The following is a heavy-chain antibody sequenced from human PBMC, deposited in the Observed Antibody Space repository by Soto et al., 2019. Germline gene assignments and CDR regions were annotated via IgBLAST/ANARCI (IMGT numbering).Heavy chain of an antibody. CDR3: ARFRRSRLLWFGESD. CDR1: GYTFTGYY. Sequence: GXSVKVSCKASGYTFTGYYMHWVRQAPGQGLEWMGWINPNSGGTNYAQKFQGRVTMTRDTSISTAYMELGRLRSDDTAVYYCARFRRSRLLWFGESDWGQGTLVTVSS. V-gene: IGHV1-2*02. D-gene: IGHD3-10*01. J-gene: IGHJ4*02. CDR2: INPNSGGT.